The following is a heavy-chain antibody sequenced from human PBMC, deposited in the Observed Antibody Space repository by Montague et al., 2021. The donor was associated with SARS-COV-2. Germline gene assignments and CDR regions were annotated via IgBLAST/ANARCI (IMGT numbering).Heavy chain of an antibody. J-gene: IGHJ4*02. CDR3: ARIAMAATFDS. Sequence: SETLSLTCTVSGGSISSYYWTWIRQPPGKGLEWIGYIYYTGGTKYNPSLKSRVSMSVDTSKNQFSLRLTSVGAADTAVYYCARIAMAATFDSWGQGALVTVSS. CDR2: IYYTGGT. V-gene: IGHV4-59*01. D-gene: IGHD6-19*01. CDR1: GGSISSYY.